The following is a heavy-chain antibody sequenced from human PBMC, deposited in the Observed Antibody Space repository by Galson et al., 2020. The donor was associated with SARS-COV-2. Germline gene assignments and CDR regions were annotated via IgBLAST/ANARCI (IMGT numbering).Heavy chain of an antibody. Sequence: GGSLRLSCAASGFTFDDYAMHWVRQAPGKGLEWVSGISWHSGSIGYADSVKGRFTISRDNAKNSLYLQMNSLRAEDTALYYCAKDIGTQWLVLGYFQHWGQGTLVTVSS. V-gene: IGHV3-9*01. D-gene: IGHD6-19*01. CDR3: AKDIGTQWLVLGYFQH. CDR1: GFTFDDYA. CDR2: ISWHSGSI. J-gene: IGHJ1*01.